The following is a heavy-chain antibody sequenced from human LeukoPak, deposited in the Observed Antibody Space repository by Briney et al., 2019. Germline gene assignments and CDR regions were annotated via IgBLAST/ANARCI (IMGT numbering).Heavy chain of an antibody. V-gene: IGHV3-30*18. J-gene: IGHJ5*02. Sequence: PGRSLRLSCAASGFTFSSYGMHWVRQAPGKGLEWVAVIIYDGSNKYYADSVRGRFTISRDNSKNTLYLQMNSLRVEDTAVYFCAKVFVLLRGTPENWFDPWGQGTLVTVSS. CDR2: IIYDGSNK. D-gene: IGHD1-14*01. CDR1: GFTFSSYG. CDR3: AKVFVLLRGTPENWFDP.